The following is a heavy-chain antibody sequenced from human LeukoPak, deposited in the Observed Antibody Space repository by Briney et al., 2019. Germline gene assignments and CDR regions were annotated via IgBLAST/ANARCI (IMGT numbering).Heavy chain of an antibody. D-gene: IGHD3-22*01. Sequence: GASVKVSCKASGYTFTSYGISWGRQAPGQGLEWMGWISAYNGNTNYAQKLQGRVTMTTDTSTSTAYMELRSLRSDDTAVYYCARDLRYDSSGYYLTYFDYWGQGTLVTVSS. CDR3: ARDLRYDSSGYYLTYFDY. CDR1: GYTFTSYG. CDR2: ISAYNGNT. V-gene: IGHV1-18*01. J-gene: IGHJ4*02.